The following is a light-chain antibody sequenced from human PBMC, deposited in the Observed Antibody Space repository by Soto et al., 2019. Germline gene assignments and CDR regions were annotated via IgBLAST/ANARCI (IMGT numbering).Light chain of an antibody. J-gene: IGKJ2*01. CDR2: GAS. CDR3: QQYNNWPMYT. V-gene: IGKV3-15*01. CDR1: QSVSRN. Sequence: EIVMTQSPGTLSVSPGERVTLSCRASQSVSRNLAWYQQKPGQAPRLLIFGASTRATGIPARFSGSGSGTEFTLTISSLQSEDFAVYYCQQYNNWPMYTFGQGTKLEIK.